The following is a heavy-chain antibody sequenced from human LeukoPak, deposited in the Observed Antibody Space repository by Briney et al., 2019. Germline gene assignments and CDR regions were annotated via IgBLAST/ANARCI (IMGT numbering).Heavy chain of an antibody. J-gene: IGHJ4*02. V-gene: IGHV4-34*09. Sequence: PSETLSLTCAVYGGSFSGYYWSWIRQPPGKGLEWIGEINHSGSTNYNPSLKSRVTISVDTSKNQFSLKLSSVTAADTAVYYCARGACRSTSCYNMFFDYWGQGTLVTVSS. CDR1: GGSFSGYY. D-gene: IGHD2-2*02. CDR2: INHSGST. CDR3: ARGACRSTSCYNMFFDY.